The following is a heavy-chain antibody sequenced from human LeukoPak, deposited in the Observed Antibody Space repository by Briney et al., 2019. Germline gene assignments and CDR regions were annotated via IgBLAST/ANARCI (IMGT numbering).Heavy chain of an antibody. CDR2: IKQDGSEK. D-gene: IGHD5-18*01. J-gene: IGHJ4*02. Sequence: GGSLRLSCAASGFTFSTYWMSWVRQAPGKGLEWMANIKQDGSEKCYVDSVKGRFTISRDNAKKSLFLQMNSLRAEDTAVYYCARDGRGYTYGNDFWGQGTLVTVSS. V-gene: IGHV3-7*03. CDR3: ARDGRGYTYGNDF. CDR1: GFTFSTYW.